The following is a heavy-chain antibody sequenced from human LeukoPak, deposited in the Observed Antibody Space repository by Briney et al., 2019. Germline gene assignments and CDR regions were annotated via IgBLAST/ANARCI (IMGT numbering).Heavy chain of an antibody. CDR2: ISYDGSNK. Sequence: GGSLRLSCAAPGFTFSSYAMHWVRQAPGKGLEWVAVISYDGSNKYYADSVKGRFTISRDNSKNTLYLQMNSLRAEDTAVYYCARVIPTSLGFDYWGQGTLVTVSS. V-gene: IGHV3-30*04. CDR3: ARVIPTSLGFDY. J-gene: IGHJ4*02. D-gene: IGHD2-21*01. CDR1: GFTFSSYA.